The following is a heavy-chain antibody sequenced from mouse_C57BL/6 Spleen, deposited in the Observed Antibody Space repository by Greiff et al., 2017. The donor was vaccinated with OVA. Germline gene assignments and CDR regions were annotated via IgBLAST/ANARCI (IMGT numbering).Heavy chain of an antibody. CDR3: ERARNGRDAMDY. CDR1: GYSITSGYY. CDR2: ISYDGSN. V-gene: IGHV3-6*01. Sequence: EVQLQQSGPGLVKPSQSLSLTCSVTGYSITSGYYWNWIRQFPGNQLEWMSYISYDGSNNYNPSPKYRISITRDTSKNQFFLKLNSVTTEDTATYYCERARNGRDAMDYWGQGTSVTVSS. J-gene: IGHJ4*01. D-gene: IGHD1-1*02.